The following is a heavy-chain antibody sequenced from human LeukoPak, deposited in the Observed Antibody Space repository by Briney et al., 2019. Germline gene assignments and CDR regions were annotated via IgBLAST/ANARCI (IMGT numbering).Heavy chain of an antibody. Sequence: GGSLRLSCAASGFTFDDYGMSWVRQAPGKGLEWVSGINWNGGSTGYADSVKGRFTISRDNSKNTLYLQMNSLRAEDTAVYYCAKDPDCTSGICYTFFDYWGQGTLVTVSS. CDR2: INWNGGST. J-gene: IGHJ4*02. V-gene: IGHV3-20*04. D-gene: IGHD2-8*01. CDR3: AKDPDCTSGICYTFFDY. CDR1: GFTFDDYG.